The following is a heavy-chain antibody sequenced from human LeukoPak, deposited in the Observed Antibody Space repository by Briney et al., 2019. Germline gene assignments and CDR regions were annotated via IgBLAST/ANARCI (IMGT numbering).Heavy chain of an antibody. J-gene: IGHJ3*01. V-gene: IGHV3-11*01. Sequence: GGSLRLSCAASGFTFRNYYMTWIRQAPGKGLDWVSYIDNSGSSTYYADSVKGRFTISRDNSKNSLYLQMSSLRAEDSAVYYCARAWLDGFDVWGQGTMVTVSS. CDR1: GFTFRNYY. D-gene: IGHD5-12*01. CDR2: IDNSGSST. CDR3: ARAWLDGFDV.